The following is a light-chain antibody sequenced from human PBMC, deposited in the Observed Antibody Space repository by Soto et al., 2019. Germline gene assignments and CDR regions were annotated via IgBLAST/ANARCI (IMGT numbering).Light chain of an antibody. Sequence: QLVLTQSPSASASLGASVKLTCTLSSGHSSYAIAWHQQQPEKGPRYLMKLNSDGSHSKGDVIPDRFSGSSSGAERYLTISSIQSEDEADYYCQTWGTGIQVFGTGTKVTVL. CDR1: SGHSSYA. V-gene: IGLV4-69*01. CDR2: LNSDGSH. J-gene: IGLJ1*01. CDR3: QTWGTGIQV.